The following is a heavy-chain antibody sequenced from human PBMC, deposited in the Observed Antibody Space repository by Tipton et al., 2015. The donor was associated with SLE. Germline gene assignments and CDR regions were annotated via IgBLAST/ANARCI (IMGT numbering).Heavy chain of an antibody. D-gene: IGHD3-10*01. V-gene: IGHV4-34*01. CDR1: GGSFSGYY. J-gene: IGHJ4*02. CDR3: ARPPLYYYGSGSYYNPHPFDY. CDR2: INHSGST. Sequence: LRLSCAVYGGSFSGYYWSWIRQPPGKGLGWIGEINHSGSTNYNPSLKSRVTISVDTSKNQFSLKLSSVTAADTAVYYCARPPLYYYGSGSYYNPHPFDYWGQGTQVTVSS.